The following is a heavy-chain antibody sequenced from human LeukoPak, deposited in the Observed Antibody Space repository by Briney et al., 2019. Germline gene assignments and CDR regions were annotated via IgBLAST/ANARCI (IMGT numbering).Heavy chain of an antibody. CDR1: GFTFSSYS. V-gene: IGHV3-21*01. D-gene: IGHD2-15*01. CDR2: ISSSSSYI. Sequence: GGSLRLXCAASGFTFSSYSMNWVRQAPGKGLEWVSSISSSSSYIYYADSVKGRFTISRDNAKNSLYLQMNSLRAEDTAVYYCARGLRYCSGGSCNWGQGTLVTVSS. CDR3: ARGLRYCSGGSCN. J-gene: IGHJ4*02.